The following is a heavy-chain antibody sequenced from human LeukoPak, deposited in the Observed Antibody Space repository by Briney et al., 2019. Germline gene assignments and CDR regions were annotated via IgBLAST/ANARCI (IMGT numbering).Heavy chain of an antibody. CDR1: GFSFNNNA. Sequence: PGGSLRLSCTASGFSFNNNAMTWVRQVPAKGLEWVSSITTGGETTYYADSVKGRFTISRDNSENTLYLQMNSLRAEDTALYYCAKGGPVGGNYYFNAFWGQGALVTVSS. CDR3: AKGGPVGGNYYFNAF. CDR2: ITTGGETT. D-gene: IGHD1-26*01. V-gene: IGHV3-23*01. J-gene: IGHJ4*02.